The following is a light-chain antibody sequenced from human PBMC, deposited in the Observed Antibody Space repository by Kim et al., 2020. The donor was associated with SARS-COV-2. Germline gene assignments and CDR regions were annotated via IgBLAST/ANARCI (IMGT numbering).Light chain of an antibody. CDR2: GAS. CDR1: QGVNNH. Sequence: ESVGDRVTITCRASQGVNNHVAWFQQKPGKAPKSLIYGASNLHSGVPSQFSGSGSGTDFTLTISSLQPEDFATYYCKQYYALPFTFGGGTKVDIK. J-gene: IGKJ4*01. V-gene: IGKV1-16*02. CDR3: KQYYALPFT.